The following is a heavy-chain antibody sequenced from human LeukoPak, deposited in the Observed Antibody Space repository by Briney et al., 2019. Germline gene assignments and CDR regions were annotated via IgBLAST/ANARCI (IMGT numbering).Heavy chain of an antibody. V-gene: IGHV3-23*01. CDR1: GFPFRSYA. Sequence: GSLRLSCAASGFPFRSYAMSWVRQAPGKGLGWVSRISGSGETYYADSVKGRYTISRDNSKNTLYLQMNSLRAEDTAVYFCAKGLEPGAFDIWGQGTRVTVSS. J-gene: IGHJ3*02. D-gene: IGHD1-1*01. CDR2: ISGSGET. CDR3: AKGLEPGAFDI.